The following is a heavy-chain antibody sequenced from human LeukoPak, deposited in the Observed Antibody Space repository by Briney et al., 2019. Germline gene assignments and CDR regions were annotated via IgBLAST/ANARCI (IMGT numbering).Heavy chain of an antibody. D-gene: IGHD2-21*02. Sequence: GGSLRLSCAASGFTFSSYGMHWVRQAPGKGLEWVAVISYDGSNKYYADSVKGRFTISRDNSKNTLYLQMNSLRAEDTAVYYCAKVVVTAIRAFDIWGQGTMVTVSS. V-gene: IGHV3-30*18. CDR3: AKVVVTAIRAFDI. J-gene: IGHJ3*02. CDR2: ISYDGSNK. CDR1: GFTFSSYG.